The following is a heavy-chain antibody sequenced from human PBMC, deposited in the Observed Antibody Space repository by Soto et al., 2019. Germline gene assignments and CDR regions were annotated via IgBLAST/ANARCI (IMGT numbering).Heavy chain of an antibody. CDR1: GGTFSSYA. D-gene: IGHD3-3*01. CDR3: ASITIFGVTMDGSRRGMDV. J-gene: IGHJ6*02. CDR2: IIPIFGTA. V-gene: IGHV1-69*13. Sequence: SVKVSCKASGGTFSSYAISWVRQAPGQGLEWMGGIIPIFGTANYAQEFQGRVTITADESTSTAYMELSSLRSEDTAVYYCASITIFGVTMDGSRRGMDVWGQGTTVTVSS.